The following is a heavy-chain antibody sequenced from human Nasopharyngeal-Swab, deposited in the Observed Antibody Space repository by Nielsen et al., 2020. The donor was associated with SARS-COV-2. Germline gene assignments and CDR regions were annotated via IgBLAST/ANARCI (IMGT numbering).Heavy chain of an antibody. V-gene: IGHV4-34*01. CDR1: GGSFSGYY. D-gene: IGHD6-6*01. CDR3: ARGSPYSSSSPYYYYYGMDV. J-gene: IGHJ6*02. CDR2: INHSGST. Sequence: SETLSLTCAVYGGSFSGYYWSWIRQPPGKGLEWIGEINHSGSTNYNPSLKSRVTISVDTSKNQFSLKLSSVTAADTAVYYCARGSPYSSSSPYYYYYGMDVWGQGTTVTVSS.